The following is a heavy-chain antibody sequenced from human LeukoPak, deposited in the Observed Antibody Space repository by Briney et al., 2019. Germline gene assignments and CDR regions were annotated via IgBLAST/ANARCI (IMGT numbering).Heavy chain of an antibody. CDR1: GYTLTELS. D-gene: IGHD3-10*01. J-gene: IGHJ4*02. V-gene: IGHV1-24*01. CDR3: ATSKLWFGELPPRGFDY. CDR2: FDPEDGET. Sequence: ASEKVSCKVSGYTLTELSMHWVRQAPGKGLEWMGGFDPEDGETIYAQKFQGRVTMTEDTSTDTAYMELSSLRSEDTAVYYCATSKLWFGELPPRGFDYWGQGTLVTVSS.